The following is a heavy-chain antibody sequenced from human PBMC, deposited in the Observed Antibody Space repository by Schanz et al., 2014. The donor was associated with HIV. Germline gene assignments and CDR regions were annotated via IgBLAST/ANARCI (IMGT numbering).Heavy chain of an antibody. V-gene: IGHV1-69*01. CDR1: GYTFTDYF. D-gene: IGHD2-21*01. CDR2: IIPIFGTA. J-gene: IGHJ6*02. Sequence: QVQLVQSGAAVKKPGASVKVSCKASGYTFTDYFVHWVRQAPGQGLEWMGGIIPIFGTANYAQKFQGRVTITADESTDTAYMELRSLRSEDTAVYYCAREPDVVVSQNHYYYYGMDVWGQGTTVTVSS. CDR3: AREPDVVVSQNHYYYYGMDV.